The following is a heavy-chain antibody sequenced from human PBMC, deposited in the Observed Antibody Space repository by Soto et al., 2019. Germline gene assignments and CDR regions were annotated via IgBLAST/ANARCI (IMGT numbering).Heavy chain of an antibody. J-gene: IGHJ6*02. CDR2: ISDDGSSK. V-gene: IGHV3-23*01. D-gene: IGHD3-3*01. CDR3: AKLTIFGVVTLIAPWNGMDV. Sequence: GSLRLSCAASGFTFSTHDMHWVRQAPGKGPQWVSAISDDGSSKYYANSVKGRFTISRDNSKNTLYLQMNSLRAEDTAVYYCAKLTIFGVVTLIAPWNGMDVWGQGTTVTVSS. CDR1: GFTFSTHD.